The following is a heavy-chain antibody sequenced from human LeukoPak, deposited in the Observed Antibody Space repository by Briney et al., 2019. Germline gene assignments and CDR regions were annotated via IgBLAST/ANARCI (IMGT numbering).Heavy chain of an antibody. D-gene: IGHD1-1*01. J-gene: IGHJ3*02. CDR1: DGSMKSYH. CDR2: IYTSGST. V-gene: IGHV4-4*07. CDR3: ARADRTVNVFDI. Sequence: SETLSLTCSVSDGSMKSYHWSWIRQPAGKGLEWIGRIYTSGSTDYNPPLMSRVTMSVDTSKNQFSLKLRSMTAADTAVYYCARADRTVNVFDIWGQGTIVTVSS.